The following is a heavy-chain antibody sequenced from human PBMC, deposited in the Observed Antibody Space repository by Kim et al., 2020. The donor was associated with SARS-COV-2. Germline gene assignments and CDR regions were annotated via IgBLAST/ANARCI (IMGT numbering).Heavy chain of an antibody. D-gene: IGHD3-22*01. Sequence: GGSLRLSCTASGFTFGDYAMSWFRQAPGKGLEWVGFIRSKAYGGTTEYAASVKGRFTISRDDSKSIAYLQMNSLKTEDTAVYYCTRLTYDSMGNERADYWGQGTLVTVSS. CDR3: TRLTYDSMGNERADY. J-gene: IGHJ4*02. CDR2: IRSKAYGGTT. CDR1: GFTFGDYA. V-gene: IGHV3-49*03.